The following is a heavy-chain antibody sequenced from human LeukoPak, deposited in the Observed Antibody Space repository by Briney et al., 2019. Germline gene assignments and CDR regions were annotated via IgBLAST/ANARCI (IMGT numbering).Heavy chain of an antibody. D-gene: IGHD2-15*01. CDR2: INHSGST. J-gene: IGHJ5*02. V-gene: IGHV4-34*01. CDR1: GGSFSGYY. CDR3: ARGLVAKGFDP. Sequence: PSETLSLTCAVYGGSFSGYYWSWIRQPPGKGLEWIGEINHSGSTNYNPSFKSRVTISVDTSKNQFSLKLSSVTAADTAVYYCARGLVAKGFDPWGQGTLVTVSS.